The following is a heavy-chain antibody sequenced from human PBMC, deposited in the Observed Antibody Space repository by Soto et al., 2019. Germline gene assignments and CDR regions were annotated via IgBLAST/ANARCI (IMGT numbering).Heavy chain of an antibody. CDR2: IYYSGST. CDR1: GGSISSGGYY. J-gene: IGHJ3*02. D-gene: IGHD1-1*01. Sequence: QVQLQESGPGLVKPSQTLSLTCTVSGGSISSGGYYWSWIRQHPGKGLEWIGYIYYSGSTYYNPYLKSRVTIAVDTSNNQFSLKLSSVTAAATAVYYCASRPQLELYAFDIWGQGTMVTVSS. V-gene: IGHV4-31*03. CDR3: ASRPQLELYAFDI.